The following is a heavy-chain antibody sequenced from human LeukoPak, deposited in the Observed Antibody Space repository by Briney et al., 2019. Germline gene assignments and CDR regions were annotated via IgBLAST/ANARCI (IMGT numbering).Heavy chain of an antibody. D-gene: IGHD4-17*01. J-gene: IGHJ4*02. Sequence: PSQTLSLTCTVSGGSYSSGDYYWSWIRQPPGKGLEWIEYIYYSGSTYYNPSLKGRVTISVDTSKNQFSLKLSSVTAADTAVYYCASSPGFYGDYAYYFDYWGQGTLVTVSS. CDR2: IYYSGST. CDR1: GGSYSSGDYY. V-gene: IGHV4-30-4*01. CDR3: ASSPGFYGDYAYYFDY.